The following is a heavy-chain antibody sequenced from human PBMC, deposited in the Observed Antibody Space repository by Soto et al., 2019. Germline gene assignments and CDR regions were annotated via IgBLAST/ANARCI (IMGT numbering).Heavy chain of an antibody. CDR3: ARSAIPRGGWFRP. CDR2: IYASEST. J-gene: IGHJ5*02. CDR1: DDSLSTYY. D-gene: IGHD2-21*01. V-gene: IGHV4-4*07. Sequence: PSETLSLTCNVSDDSLSTYYWSWIRQPAGKGLEWIGRIYASESTNYNPSLKGRVSMSVDTSKKQFSLKMISVTAADTAMYYCARSAIPRGGWFRPWGQGVLVPVSS.